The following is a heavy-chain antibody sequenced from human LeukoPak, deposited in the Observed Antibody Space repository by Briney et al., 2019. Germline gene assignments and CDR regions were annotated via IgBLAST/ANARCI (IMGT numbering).Heavy chain of an antibody. CDR1: GYSFTAFY. J-gene: IGHJ4*03. Sequence: ASVSVSCKASGYSFTAFYIHWVRQAPGQGLEWMGWIHPRSGETNYAYKFRGRVTMTRDTSISTAYMDLGSLGSDDTAVYYCARDGEYGTGSYYRGCFDYWGQGLIVSASS. CDR2: IHPRSGET. CDR3: ARDGEYGTGSYYRGCFDY. D-gene: IGHD3-10*01. V-gene: IGHV1-2*02.